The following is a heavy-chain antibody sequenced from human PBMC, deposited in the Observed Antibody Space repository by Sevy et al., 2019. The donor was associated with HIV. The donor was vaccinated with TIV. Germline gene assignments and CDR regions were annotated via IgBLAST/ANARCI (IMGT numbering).Heavy chain of an antibody. CDR1: GFTFSNSF. CDR2: ITGKIDGETT. D-gene: IGHD7-27*01. Sequence: GGSLRLSCAASGFTFSNSFMSWARQAPGRGVEWVGRITGKIDGETTPYAAPVKGRFTISRDDSRNTMYLQMDSLKIEDTAMYYCGTGDAYDVSGQGTTVTVSS. J-gene: IGHJ3*01. CDR3: GTGDAYDV. V-gene: IGHV3-15*06.